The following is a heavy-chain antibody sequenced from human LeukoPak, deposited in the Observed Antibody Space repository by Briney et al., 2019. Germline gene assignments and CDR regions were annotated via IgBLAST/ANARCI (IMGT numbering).Heavy chain of an antibody. V-gene: IGHV3-23*01. CDR3: AKRDDIVGAIIKGNAFDI. D-gene: IGHD1-26*01. J-gene: IGHJ3*02. CDR1: AFTFSNYG. CDR2: ISYSGAGT. Sequence: PGGSLRLSCAASAFTFSNYGMTWVRQSPGKGLEWLSAISYSGAGTYYADSVKGRFTISRDNSKNTLYLQLNSLRAEDTAVYYCAKRDDIVGAIIKGNAFDIWGRGTMVTVSS.